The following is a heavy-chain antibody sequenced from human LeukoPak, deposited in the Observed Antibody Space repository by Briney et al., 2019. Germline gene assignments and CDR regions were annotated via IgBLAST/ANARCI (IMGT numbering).Heavy chain of an antibody. CDR1: GFTFSSYS. Sequence: GGSLRLSCAASGFTFSSYSMNWVRQAPGKGLEWVSFISSSRSYIYYADSVKGRFTISRDKSKNTLYLQMNSLRAEDTAMYYCASPYGSDGLDIWGQGTMVTVSS. J-gene: IGHJ3*02. CDR2: ISSSRSYI. V-gene: IGHV3-21*04. CDR3: ASPYGSDGLDI. D-gene: IGHD4-17*01.